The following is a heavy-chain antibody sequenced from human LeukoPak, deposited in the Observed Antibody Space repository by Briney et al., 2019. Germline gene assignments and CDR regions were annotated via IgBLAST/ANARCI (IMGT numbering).Heavy chain of an antibody. J-gene: IGHJ4*02. CDR1: GFTFNSYG. CDR3: ARDNVLGERGVITVY. CDR2: LWSDGSSK. Sequence: PGGSLRLSCAASGFTFNSYGMHWVRQAPGKGLEWVADLWSDGSSKYYADSVKGRVTISRDNSKNTLFLQMNSLRAEDTAVYYCARDNVLGERGVITVYWGQGTLVTLSS. V-gene: IGHV3-33*01. D-gene: IGHD3-10*01.